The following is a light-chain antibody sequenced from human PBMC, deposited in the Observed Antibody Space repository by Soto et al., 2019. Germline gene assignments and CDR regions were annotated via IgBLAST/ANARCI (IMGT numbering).Light chain of an antibody. J-gene: IGLJ2*01. CDR1: SSDVGGYNY. V-gene: IGLV2-14*01. CDR2: DVS. Sequence: QSVLTQPASVSGSPGQSITISCTGTSSDVGGYNYVSWYQQHPGKAPKLMIYDVSNRPLGVSNRFSGSKSGNTASLTISGLQAEDEADYYCSSYTSSSTPRVFGGGTKLTVL. CDR3: SSYTSSSTPRV.